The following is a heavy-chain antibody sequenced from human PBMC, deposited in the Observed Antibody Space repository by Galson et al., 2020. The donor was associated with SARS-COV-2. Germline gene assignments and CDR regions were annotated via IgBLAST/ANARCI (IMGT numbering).Heavy chain of an antibody. CDR3: ARESAVQGGYYMDV. Sequence: ALHGESLKISCAASGFTFSSYSMNWVRQAPGKGLVWVSRIHRDGSATIYADSVKGRFTISRDNAKNTLNLEMISLRAEDTAVYYCARESAVQGGYYMDVWGKGTTVTVSS. CDR1: GFTFSSYS. V-gene: IGHV3-74*01. J-gene: IGHJ6*03. CDR2: IHRDGSAT. D-gene: IGHD3-10*01.